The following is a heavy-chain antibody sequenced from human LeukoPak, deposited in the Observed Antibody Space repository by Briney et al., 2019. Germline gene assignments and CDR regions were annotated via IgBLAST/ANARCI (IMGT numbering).Heavy chain of an antibody. V-gene: IGHV1-24*01. J-gene: IGHJ5*02. D-gene: IGHD3-10*02. CDR3: ATDHKLRFVRGEFDP. CDR1: GYTLTELS. Sequence: ASVKVSCKVSGYTLTELSMHWVRQAPGKGLEWMGGFDPEDGETIYAQKFQGRVTMTEDTSTDTAYMELSSLRSKDTAVYYCATDHKLRFVRGEFDPWGQGTLVTVSS. CDR2: FDPEDGET.